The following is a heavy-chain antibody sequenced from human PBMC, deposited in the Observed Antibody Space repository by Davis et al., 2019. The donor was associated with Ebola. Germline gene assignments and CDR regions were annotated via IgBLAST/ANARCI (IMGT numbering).Heavy chain of an antibody. D-gene: IGHD5-12*01. CDR2: IHSGGST. CDR3: ARGGYSGYDNYLDY. J-gene: IGHJ4*02. V-gene: IGHV3-NL1*01. CDR1: GFTFSSYA. Sequence: GESLKISCAACGFTFSSYAMHWVRQAPGKGLEWVSVIHSGGSTYYADSAKGRFTISRDNSKNTLYLQMNSLRTEDTAVYYCARGGYSGYDNYLDYWGQGTLVTVSS.